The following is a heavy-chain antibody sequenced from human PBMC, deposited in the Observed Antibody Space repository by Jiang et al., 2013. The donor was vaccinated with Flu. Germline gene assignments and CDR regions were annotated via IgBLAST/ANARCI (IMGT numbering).Heavy chain of an antibody. CDR3: ARGGYSSSSVGEGYYYYYMDV. CDR2: IYTSGST. CDR1: GGSISSYY. Sequence: GPGLVKPSETLSLTCTVSGGSISSYYWSWIRQPAGKGLEWIGRIYTSGSTNYNPSLKSRVTMSVDTSKNQFSLKLSSVTAADTAVYYCARGGYSSSSVGEGYYYYYMDVWGKGTTVTVSS. J-gene: IGHJ6*03. D-gene: IGHD6-6*01. V-gene: IGHV4-4*07.